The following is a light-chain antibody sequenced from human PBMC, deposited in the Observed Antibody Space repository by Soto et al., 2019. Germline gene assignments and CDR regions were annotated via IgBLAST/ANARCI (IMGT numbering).Light chain of an antibody. J-gene: IGKJ4*01. CDR3: QQRSNWLT. V-gene: IGKV3-11*01. Sequence: IVLTQSPATLSLSPGERATLSCRASQSVSSYLAWYQQKPGQAPRLLIYDASNRATGIPARFSGSGSGTDFTLTISSLEPEDFAVYYCQQRSNWLTFGGGTKLDNK. CDR1: QSVSSY. CDR2: DAS.